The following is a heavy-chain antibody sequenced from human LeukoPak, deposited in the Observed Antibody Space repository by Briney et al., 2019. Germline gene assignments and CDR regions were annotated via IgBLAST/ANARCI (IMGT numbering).Heavy chain of an antibody. CDR3: ASYSTSSRAGFDY. J-gene: IGHJ4*02. D-gene: IGHD6-6*01. CDR2: ISSSGSKI. V-gene: IGHV3-48*03. CDR1: AYTLSSYE. Sequence: GGSLRLPCAASAYTLSSYEMSWDRQAPGKGLEWVSYISSSGSKIYYADSVKGRFTISRDNAKNSLYLQMNSLRAEDTALYYCASYSTSSRAGFDYWGQGTLVTVSS.